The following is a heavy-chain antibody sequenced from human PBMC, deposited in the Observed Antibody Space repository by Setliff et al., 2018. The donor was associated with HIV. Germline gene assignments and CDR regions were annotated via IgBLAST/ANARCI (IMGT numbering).Heavy chain of an antibody. CDR3: ATQSFSDTDNYYYAAFDI. CDR2: IYPGGGSI. V-gene: IGHV4-4*09. Sequence: SETLSLTCTVSGGSIRSYYWNWLRRPPGKGLELIGYIYPGGGSINYNPSLKSRLTISVDTSKNQLSLKLRSVTAADAAVYYCATQSFSDTDNYYYAAFDIWGQGTMVTVSS. CDR1: GGSIRSYY. J-gene: IGHJ3*02. D-gene: IGHD3-22*01.